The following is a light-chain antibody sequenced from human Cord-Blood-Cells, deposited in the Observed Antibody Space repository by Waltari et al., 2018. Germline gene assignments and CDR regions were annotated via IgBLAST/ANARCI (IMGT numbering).Light chain of an antibody. J-gene: IGKJ1*01. CDR3: QQYYSTPLT. V-gene: IGKV4-1*01. Sequence: DIVMTQSPDSLAVSLGERATINCKSSQSVLYSSNNKHYLAWYQQKPGQPPKLLIYWASTRESVVPDRFSGSGSGTDFTLTISSLQAEDVAVYYCQQYYSTPLTFGQGTKVEIK. CDR2: WAS. CDR1: QSVLYSSNNKHY.